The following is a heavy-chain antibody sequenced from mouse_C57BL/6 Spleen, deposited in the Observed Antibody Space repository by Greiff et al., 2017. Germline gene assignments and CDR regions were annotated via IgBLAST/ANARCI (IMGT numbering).Heavy chain of an antibody. CDR2: IYPGDGDT. Sequence: VKLVESGPELVKPGASVKISCKASGYAFSSSWMNWVKQRPGKGLEWIGRIYPGDGDTNYNGKFKGKATLTADKSSSTAYMQLSSLTSEDSAVYFCARPYGNYYFDYWGQGTTLTVSS. CDR3: ARPYGNYYFDY. V-gene: IGHV1-82*01. J-gene: IGHJ2*01. CDR1: GYAFSSSW. D-gene: IGHD2-1*01.